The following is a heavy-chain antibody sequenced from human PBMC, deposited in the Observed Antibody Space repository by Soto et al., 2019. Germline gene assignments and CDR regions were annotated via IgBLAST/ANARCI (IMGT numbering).Heavy chain of an antibody. Sequence: QVQLVQSGAEVKKPGASVKVSCKASGYTFTKYGISWVRQAPGQGLEWMGWISAYNGNSYYTQSLQARLTMTTDSSTSTAYMELRSLRSDDTAVYYCAGDAIERLGGYTYVSSDFWGQGTLVTVSS. CDR2: ISAYNGNS. V-gene: IGHV1-18*01. CDR1: GYTFTKYG. CDR3: AGDAIERLGGYTYVSSDF. J-gene: IGHJ4*02. D-gene: IGHD5-18*01.